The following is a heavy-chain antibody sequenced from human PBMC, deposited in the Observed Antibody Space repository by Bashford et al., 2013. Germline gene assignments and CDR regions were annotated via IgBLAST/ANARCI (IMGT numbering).Heavy chain of an antibody. Sequence: TLSLTCAGLWWVLQXLLLELDPPXPXKGLEWIGYIYYMGAPTTTRTLKSRVTISVDTSKNQFSLKLSSVTAADTAVYYCASGPGSGGSCYSVYWGQGTLVTVSS. D-gene: IGHD2-15*01. CDR1: WVLQXLL. V-gene: IGHV4-31*11. CDR3: ASGPGSGGSCYSVY. J-gene: IGHJ4*02. CDR2: IYYMGAP.